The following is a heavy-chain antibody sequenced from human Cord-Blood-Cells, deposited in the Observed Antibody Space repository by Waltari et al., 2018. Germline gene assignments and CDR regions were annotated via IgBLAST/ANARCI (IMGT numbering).Heavy chain of an antibody. V-gene: IGHV4-39*01. J-gene: IGHJ4*02. CDR1: GGYLSSRRCP. Sequence: HLLLQESGPGLVTPSESLSRTRTSPGGYLSSRRCPLGWIRQPPGKGLEWIGSIDYSGSTYYNPSLKSRVTISVDTSKNQFSLKLSSGTAADTAVYYCARHRAGLWPTWGQGTLVTVSS. CDR3: ARHRAGLWPT. CDR2: IDYSGST. D-gene: IGHD5-18*01.